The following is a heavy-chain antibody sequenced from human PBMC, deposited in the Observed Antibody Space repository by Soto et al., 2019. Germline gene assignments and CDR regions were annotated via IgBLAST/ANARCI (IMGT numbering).Heavy chain of an antibody. D-gene: IGHD1-1*01. V-gene: IGHV1-3*01. CDR2: INPATGNT. CDR1: GYTFTSYY. J-gene: IGHJ5*02. Sequence: ASVKVSCKASGYTFTSYYMHWVRQAPGQGLEWMGWINPATGNTEYSDKFQDRVAFTRDTSATTAYMELRGLRSEDTAVYYCARRYKSAGWLEPWGQGTLVTVSS. CDR3: ARRYKSAGWLEP.